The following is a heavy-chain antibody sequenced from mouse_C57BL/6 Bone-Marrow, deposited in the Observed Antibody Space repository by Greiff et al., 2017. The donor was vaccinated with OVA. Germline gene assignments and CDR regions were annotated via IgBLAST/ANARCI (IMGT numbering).Heavy chain of an antibody. CDR1: GFTFSDFY. V-gene: IGHV7-1*01. CDR2: SRNKANDYTT. CDR3: ARSYYSNYNYAMDY. Sequence: EVKVVESGGGLVQSGRSLRLSCATSGFTFSDFYMEWVRQAPGKGLEWIAASRNKANDYTTEYSASVKGRFIVSRDTSQSILYLQMNALRAEDTAIYYCARSYYSNYNYAMDYWGQGTSVTVSS. J-gene: IGHJ4*01. D-gene: IGHD2-5*01.